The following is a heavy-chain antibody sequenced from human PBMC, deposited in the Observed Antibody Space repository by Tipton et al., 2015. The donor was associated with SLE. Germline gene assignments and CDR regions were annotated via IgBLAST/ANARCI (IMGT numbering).Heavy chain of an antibody. V-gene: IGHV3-11*06. J-gene: IGHJ2*01. CDR1: GFTFSDYY. D-gene: IGHD6-19*01. Sequence: SLRLSCAASGFTFSDYYMSWIRQAPGKGLEWVSYISSSSSYTNYADSVKGRFTISRDNSKNTLYLQMNSLRAEDTAVYYCAKDGKQWLVRWYFDLWGRGTLATVSS. CDR3: AKDGKQWLVRWYFDL. CDR2: ISSSSSYT.